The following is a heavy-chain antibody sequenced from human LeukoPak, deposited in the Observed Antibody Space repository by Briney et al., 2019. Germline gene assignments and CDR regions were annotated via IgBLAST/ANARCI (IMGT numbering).Heavy chain of an antibody. D-gene: IGHD6-6*01. CDR2: IYSGGST. Sequence: GGSLRLSCAASGFTVSSNYMSWVRQAPGKGLEWVSVIYSGGSTYYADSVKGRFTISRDNSKNTQYLQMNSLRAEDTAVYYCAKVEYSSNIPQHWGQGTLVTVSS. CDR1: GFTVSSNY. CDR3: AKVEYSSNIPQH. J-gene: IGHJ1*01. V-gene: IGHV3-53*01.